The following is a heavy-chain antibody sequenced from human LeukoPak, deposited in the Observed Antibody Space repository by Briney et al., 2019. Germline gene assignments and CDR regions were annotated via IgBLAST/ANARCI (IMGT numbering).Heavy chain of an antibody. J-gene: IGHJ4*02. CDR2: IYYSGST. CDR1: GGSISSYY. V-gene: IGHV4-59*01. D-gene: IGHD1-26*01. CDR3: ARGYGGSYYGDDY. Sequence: SETLSLTCTVSGGSISSYYWSWIRQPPGKGLEWIGYIYYSGSTNYNPSLKSRVTISVDASKNQFSLKLSSVTAADTAVYYCARGYGGSYYGDDYWGQGTLVTVSS.